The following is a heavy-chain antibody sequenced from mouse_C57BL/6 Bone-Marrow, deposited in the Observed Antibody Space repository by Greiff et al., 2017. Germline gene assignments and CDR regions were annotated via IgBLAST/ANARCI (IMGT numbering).Heavy chain of an antibody. CDR3: ARLFPYYFDY. J-gene: IGHJ2*01. CDR2: ISSGGSYT. V-gene: IGHV5-6*01. Sequence: EVKVVESGGDLVKPGGSLKLSCAASGFTFSSYGMSWVRQTPDKRLEWVATISSGGSYTYYPDSVKGRFTISRDNAKNTLYLQMSSLKSEDTAMYYCARLFPYYFDYWGQGTTLTVSS. CDR1: GFTFSSYG.